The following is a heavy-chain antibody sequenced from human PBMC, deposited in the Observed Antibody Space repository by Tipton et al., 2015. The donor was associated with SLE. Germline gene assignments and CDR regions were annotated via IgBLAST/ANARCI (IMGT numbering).Heavy chain of an antibody. J-gene: IGHJ4*02. CDR3: VKEGFDGY. Sequence: SLRLSCAASGFSFTEFAMHWVRQAPGKGLEWVAFTRYGANKNYFSDSVKGRFTISRDNSKNTVYLVMNSLRSEDSGVYYCVKEGFDGYWGQGTQVTVSS. CDR1: GFSFTEFA. V-gene: IGHV3-30*02. CDR2: TRYGANKN.